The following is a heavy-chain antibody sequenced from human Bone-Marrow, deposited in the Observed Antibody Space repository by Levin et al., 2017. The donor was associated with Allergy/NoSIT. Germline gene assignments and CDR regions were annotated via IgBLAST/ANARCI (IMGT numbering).Heavy chain of an antibody. CDR1: GFTFNSNW. V-gene: IGHV3-74*01. CDR2: ISGDGSQT. Sequence: GESLKISCVVSGFTFNSNWMHWVRQIPGKGLVWVSHISGDGSQTAYADPVKGRFTISRDNAKNTLFLQMNSLRVEDTAVYYCSNTLFSGVSNYWGRGTLVTVSS. D-gene: IGHD2-15*01. J-gene: IGHJ4*01. CDR3: SNTLFSGVSNY.